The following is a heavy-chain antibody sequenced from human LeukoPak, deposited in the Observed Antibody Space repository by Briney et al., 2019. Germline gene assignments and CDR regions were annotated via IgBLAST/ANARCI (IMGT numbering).Heavy chain of an antibody. CDR2: IYYSGST. CDR1: GGSISSYY. V-gene: IGHV4-59*12. CDR3: AREWGTASNAFDI. Sequence: SETLSLTCTVSGGSISSYYWSWIRQPPGKGLEWIGYIYYSGSTNYNPSLKSRVTISVDTSKNQFSLKLSSVTAADTAVYYCAREWGTASNAFDIWGQGTMVTVSS. J-gene: IGHJ3*02. D-gene: IGHD1-1*01.